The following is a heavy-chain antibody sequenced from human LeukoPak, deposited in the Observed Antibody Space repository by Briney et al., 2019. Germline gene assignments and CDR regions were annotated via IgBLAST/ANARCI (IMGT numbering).Heavy chain of an antibody. CDR3: ARFIDEIDNWFDP. V-gene: IGHV4-59*01. D-gene: IGHD3-16*02. CDR2: ISYSGST. CDR1: GGPMSSYY. J-gene: IGHJ5*02. Sequence: PSETLSLTCTVSGGPMSSYYWSWIRQPPGKGLEWTGYISYSGSTNYNPSLRSRVTISVDTSKSQFSLKLSSVTAADTAVYYCARFIDEIDNWFDPWGQGTLVTVSS.